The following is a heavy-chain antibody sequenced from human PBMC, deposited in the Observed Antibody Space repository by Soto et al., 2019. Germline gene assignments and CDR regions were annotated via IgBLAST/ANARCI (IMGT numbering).Heavy chain of an antibody. CDR3: ARDGISNYYYYGMDA. CDR2: ISSSSSYI. D-gene: IGHD1-20*01. J-gene: IGHJ6*02. V-gene: IGHV3-21*01. CDR1: GFTFSSYS. Sequence: GGSLRLSCAAAGFTFSSYSMNWVGQAPGKGLEWVSSISSSSSYIYYADSVKGRFTISRDNAKNSLYLQMNSLRAEDTAVYYCARDGISNYYYYGMDAWGQGTTVTVSS.